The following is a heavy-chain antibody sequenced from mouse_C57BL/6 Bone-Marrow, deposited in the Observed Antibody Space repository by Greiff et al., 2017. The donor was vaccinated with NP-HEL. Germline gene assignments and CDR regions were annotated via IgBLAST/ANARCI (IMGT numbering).Heavy chain of an antibody. CDR2: ISNGGGST. CDR1: GFTFSDYY. J-gene: IGHJ4*01. D-gene: IGHD3-1*01. CDR3: ARQGATFFLYYYAMDY. V-gene: IGHV5-12*01. Sequence: DVQLVESGGGLVQPGGSLKLSCAASGFTFSDYYMYWVRQTPEKRLEWVAYISNGGGSTYYPDTVKGRFTISRDNAKNTLYLQMSRLKSEDTAMYYCARQGATFFLYYYAMDYWGQGTSVTVSS.